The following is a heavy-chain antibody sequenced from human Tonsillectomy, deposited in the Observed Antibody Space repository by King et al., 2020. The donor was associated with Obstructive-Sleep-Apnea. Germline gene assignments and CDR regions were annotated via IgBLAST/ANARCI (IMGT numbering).Heavy chain of an antibody. D-gene: IGHD3-10*01. J-gene: IGHJ3*02. V-gene: IGHV4-59*01. Sequence: VQLQESGPGLVKPSETLSVTCTVSGGSIGSNYWSWIRQSPGKGLEWIAYRYYSGSTNYNPSLKSRVITSIDTSKKQFSLKLSSVTAADTAVYYCAREEDYGSGRYAFDIWGQGTMVTVSS. CDR3: AREEDYGSGRYAFDI. CDR1: GGSIGSNY. CDR2: RYYSGST.